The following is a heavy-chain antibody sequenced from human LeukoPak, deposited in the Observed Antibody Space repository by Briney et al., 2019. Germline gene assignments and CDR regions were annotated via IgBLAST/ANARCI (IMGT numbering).Heavy chain of an antibody. CDR1: GYTFTSYG. D-gene: IGHD6-19*01. CDR2: ISAYNGNT. V-gene: IGHV1-18*01. J-gene: IGHJ4*02. CDR3: ARGRDTSGWGACDFDF. Sequence: ASVKVSCKASGYTFTSYGISRVRQAPGQGLEWMGWISAYNGNTNYAQKLQGRVTMTTDTSTSTAYMELRSLRSDDTAIYYCARGRDTSGWGACDFDFWGQGSLVTVSS.